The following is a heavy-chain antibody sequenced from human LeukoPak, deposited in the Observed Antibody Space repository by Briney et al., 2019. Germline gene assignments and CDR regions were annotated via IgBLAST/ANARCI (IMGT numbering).Heavy chain of an antibody. D-gene: IGHD1-1*01. Sequence: SETLSLTCTVSGGSMSTYYWTWIRQPPGKGLEWIGFIYYSGSTNYNPSLKSRVTILVDTSKNQFSLKLSSVTAADTAVYYCARVGDWNDLVYWGQGTLVTVSS. J-gene: IGHJ4*02. CDR1: GGSMSTYY. CDR2: IYYSGST. CDR3: ARVGDWNDLVY. V-gene: IGHV4-59*01.